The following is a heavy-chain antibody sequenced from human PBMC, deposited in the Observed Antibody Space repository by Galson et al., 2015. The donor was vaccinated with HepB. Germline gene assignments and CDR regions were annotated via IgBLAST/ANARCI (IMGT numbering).Heavy chain of an antibody. CDR2: ISSSSYI. D-gene: IGHD3-22*01. CDR1: GFTFSSYS. CDR3: ARDYSETYYYDSSGFDY. Sequence: SLRLSCAASGFTFSSYSMNWVRQAPGKGLEWVSSISSSSYIYYADSVKGRFTISRDNAKNSLYLQMNSLRAEDTAVYYCARDYSETYYYDSSGFDYWGQGTLVTVSS. J-gene: IGHJ4*02. V-gene: IGHV3-21*01.